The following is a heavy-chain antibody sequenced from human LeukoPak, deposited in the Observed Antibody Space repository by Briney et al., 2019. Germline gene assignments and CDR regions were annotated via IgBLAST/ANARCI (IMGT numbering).Heavy chain of an antibody. V-gene: IGHV3-53*01. CDR1: GGSISGYY. CDR2: IYSGGST. D-gene: IGHD5-18*01. Sequence: ETLSLTCTVSGGSISGYYWSWVRQAPEKGLEWVSIIYSGGSTYYADSVKGRFTISRDNSKNTLYLQMNSLRAEDTAVYYCAREGQSTAFDHWAQATLLTVSS. J-gene: IGHJ4*02. CDR3: AREGQSTAFDH.